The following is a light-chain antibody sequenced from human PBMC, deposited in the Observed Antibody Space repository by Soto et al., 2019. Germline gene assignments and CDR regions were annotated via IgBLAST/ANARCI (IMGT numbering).Light chain of an antibody. Sequence: QSVLTQPPSVSGAPGQRVTMSCTGSSSNIGAGYDVHWYQQVPGTAPKLLIQRNNQRPSGVPARFSGSKSGTSASLAISGLRSEDEADYYCGGWDDSLSGPVFGGGTQLTVL. V-gene: IGLV1-47*01. CDR3: GGWDDSLSGPV. CDR1: SSNIGAGYD. J-gene: IGLJ2*01. CDR2: RNN.